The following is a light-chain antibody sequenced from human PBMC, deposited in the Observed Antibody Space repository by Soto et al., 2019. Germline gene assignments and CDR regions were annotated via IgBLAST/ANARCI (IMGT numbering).Light chain of an antibody. J-gene: IGLJ3*02. CDR2: SND. V-gene: IGLV1-47*02. CDR1: SSNIGANY. Sequence: QSVLTQPPSASGTPGQRVTISCSGSSSNIGANYVYWYQQLPGTAPKPLIYSNDQRPSGVPDRFSGSKSGTSASLAISGLRSEDEADYYCAAWDDSLNGWVFGGGTQLIVL. CDR3: AAWDDSLNGWV.